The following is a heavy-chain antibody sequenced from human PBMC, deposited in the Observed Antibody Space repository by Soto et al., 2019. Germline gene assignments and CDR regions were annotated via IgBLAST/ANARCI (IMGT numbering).Heavy chain of an antibody. J-gene: IGHJ4*02. CDR3: ARVLWSGASPYHFDY. CDR2: IYYGGST. Sequence: LSLTGTVSGVYVSSGGCLWSWIRQHPVKGLEWIGYIYYGGSTYYNPSLKSRLTISVDTSKNQFSLELNSVTAAYTAVYYCARVLWSGASPYHFDYWGQGILVTVSS. CDR1: GVYVSSGGCL. V-gene: IGHV4-31*03. D-gene: IGHD3-3*01.